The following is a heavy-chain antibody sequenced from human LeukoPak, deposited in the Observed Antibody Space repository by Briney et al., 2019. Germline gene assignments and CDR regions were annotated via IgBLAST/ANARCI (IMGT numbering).Heavy chain of an antibody. Sequence: PGGSLRLSCAASGFTFSSYWMHWVRQAPGKGLVWVSRINSDGSSTSYADSVKGRFTISRDNAKNTLYLQMNNLRAEDTAVYYCAREWGGSGGSCQPFYWGQGTLVTVSS. J-gene: IGHJ4*02. CDR1: GFTFSSYW. D-gene: IGHD2-15*01. CDR2: INSDGSST. CDR3: AREWGGSGGSCQPFY. V-gene: IGHV3-74*01.